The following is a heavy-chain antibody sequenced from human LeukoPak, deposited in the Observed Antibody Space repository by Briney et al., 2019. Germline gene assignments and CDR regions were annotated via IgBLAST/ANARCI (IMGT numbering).Heavy chain of an antibody. CDR1: FGDYV. Sequence: FGDYVMTWVRQPPGKGLEWIGEIYHSGSTNYNPSLKSRVTISVDTSKNQFSLKLSSVTAADTAVYYCARPIAGAGMHAFDIWGQGTMVTVSS. V-gene: IGHV4-34*01. J-gene: IGHJ3*02. CDR2: IYHSGST. D-gene: IGHD6-13*01. CDR3: ARPIAGAGMHAFDI.